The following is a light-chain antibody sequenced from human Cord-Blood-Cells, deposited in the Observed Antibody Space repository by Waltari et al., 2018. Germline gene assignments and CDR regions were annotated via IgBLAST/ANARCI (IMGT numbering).Light chain of an antibody. Sequence: SYVLTQPPSVSVAPGKTARITCGGNNIGSKSVHWYQQKPGQAPVLVIYYDRDRPSGIPERFSGSNSGNTATLTSSRVEAGDEADYYCQVWDSSSDHPVFGGGTKLPVL. V-gene: IGLV3-21*04. CDR1: NIGSKS. CDR3: QVWDSSSDHPV. J-gene: IGLJ3*02. CDR2: YDR.